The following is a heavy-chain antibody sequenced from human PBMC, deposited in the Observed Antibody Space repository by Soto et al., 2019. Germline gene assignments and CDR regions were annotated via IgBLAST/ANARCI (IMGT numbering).Heavy chain of an antibody. D-gene: IGHD5-12*01. CDR3: ARDFPDIVATIEDY. Sequence: GASVKVSCKASGYTFTGYYMHWVRQAPGQGLEWMGWINPNSGGTNYAQKFQGWVTMTRDTSISTAYMELSRLRSDDTAVYYCARDFPDIVATIEDYWGQGTLVTVSS. CDR1: GYTFTGYY. CDR2: INPNSGGT. J-gene: IGHJ4*02. V-gene: IGHV1-2*04.